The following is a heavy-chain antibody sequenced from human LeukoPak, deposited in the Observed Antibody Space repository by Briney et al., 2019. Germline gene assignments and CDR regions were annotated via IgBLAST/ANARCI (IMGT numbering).Heavy chain of an antibody. D-gene: IGHD2-2*01. CDR1: AFSLSSYS. J-gene: IGHJ4*02. CDR2: ISISSNYI. CDR3: AKGEAVVVPAAMGGGYFDY. Sequence: GSLRLSCAASAFSLSSYSMNWVRQAPGKGLEWVSSISISSNYIYYADSVKGRFTISRDNSKNTLYLQMNSLRAEDTAVYYCAKGEAVVVPAAMGGGYFDYWGQGTLVTVSS. V-gene: IGHV3-21*04.